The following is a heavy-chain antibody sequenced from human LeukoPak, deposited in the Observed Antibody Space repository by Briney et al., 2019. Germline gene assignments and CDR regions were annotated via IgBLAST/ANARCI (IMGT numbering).Heavy chain of an antibody. CDR3: ARGRGESSSWYEDY. D-gene: IGHD6-13*01. Sequence: GGSLRLSCAASGFTFSNYWMHWVRQAPGKGLVWVSRINSNGSSATYADSVKGRFTISRDNAKNTLYLRMNSLRAEDTAVYYCARGRGESSSWYEDYWGQGNLVTVSS. CDR1: GFTFSNYW. CDR2: INSNGSSA. V-gene: IGHV3-74*01. J-gene: IGHJ4*02.